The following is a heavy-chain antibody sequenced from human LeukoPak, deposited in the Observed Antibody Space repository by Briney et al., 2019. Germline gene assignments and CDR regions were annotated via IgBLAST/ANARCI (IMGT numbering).Heavy chain of an antibody. D-gene: IGHD3-3*01. CDR1: GFTFSSYA. CDR3: ARDSSPTYYDFWSGYAFDI. CDR2: ISYDGSNK. Sequence: GGSLRLSCAASGFTFSSYAMHWVRQAPGKGLEWVAVISYDGSNKYYADSVEGRFTISRDNSKNTLYLQMNSLRAEDTAVYYCARDSSPTYYDFWSGYAFDIWGQGTMVTVSS. J-gene: IGHJ3*02. V-gene: IGHV3-30-3*01.